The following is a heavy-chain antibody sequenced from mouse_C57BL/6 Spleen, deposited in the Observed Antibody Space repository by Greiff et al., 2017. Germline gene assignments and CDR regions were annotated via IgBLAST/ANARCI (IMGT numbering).Heavy chain of an antibody. CDR2: INPNNGGT. CDR1: GYTFTDYN. J-gene: IGHJ2*01. Sequence: EVQLVESGPELVKPGASVKMSCKASGYTFTDYNMHWVKQSHGKSLEWIGYINPNNGGTSYNQKFKGKATLTVNKSSSTAYMELRSLTSEDSAVYYCARGISSGYFDYWGQGTTLTVSS. V-gene: IGHV1-22*01. D-gene: IGHD3-2*02. CDR3: ARGISSGYFDY.